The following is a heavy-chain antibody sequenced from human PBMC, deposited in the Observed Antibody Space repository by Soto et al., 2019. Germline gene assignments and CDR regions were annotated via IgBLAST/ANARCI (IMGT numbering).Heavy chain of an antibody. J-gene: IGHJ4*02. V-gene: IGHV1-2*04. Sequence: AASVKVSCKASGYTFTGYYMHWVRQAPGQGLEWMGWINPNSGGTNYAQKFQGWVTMTRDTSISTAYMELSRLRSDDTAVYYCAREGLWSPGSYYFDYWGQGTLVTVSS. CDR3: AREGLWSPGSYYFDY. CDR2: INPNSGGT. D-gene: IGHD3-10*01. CDR1: GYTFTGYY.